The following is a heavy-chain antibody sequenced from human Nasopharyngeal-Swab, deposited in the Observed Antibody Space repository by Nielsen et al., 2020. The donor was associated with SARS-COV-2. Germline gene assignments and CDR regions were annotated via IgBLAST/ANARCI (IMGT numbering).Heavy chain of an antibody. J-gene: IGHJ4*02. CDR2: INPNSGGT. CDR3: EREESDYGGNYVFDY. D-gene: IGHD4-23*01. CDR1: GYTFTGYY. V-gene: IGHV1-2*04. Sequence: ASVKVSCKASGYTFTGYYMHWVRQAPGQGLEWMGWINPNSGGTNYAQKFQGWVTMTRDTSISTAYMELSRLRSDDTAVYYCEREESDYGGNYVFDYWGQGTLVTVSS.